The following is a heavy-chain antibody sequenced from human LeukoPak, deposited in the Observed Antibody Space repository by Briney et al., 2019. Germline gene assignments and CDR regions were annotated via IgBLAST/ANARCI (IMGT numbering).Heavy chain of an antibody. Sequence: PGGSLRLSCAVSGITLSNYGMSWVRQAPGKGLEWVAGISDSGGSTSYADSVKGRFTISRDNPKNTLYLQMNGLRGEDTAVYFCAKRGVVIRVILVGFHKAAYDFDSWGQGALVTVSS. CDR3: AKRGVVIRVILVGFHKAAYDFDS. CDR2: ISDSGGST. D-gene: IGHD3-22*01. CDR1: GITLSNYG. V-gene: IGHV3-23*01. J-gene: IGHJ4*02.